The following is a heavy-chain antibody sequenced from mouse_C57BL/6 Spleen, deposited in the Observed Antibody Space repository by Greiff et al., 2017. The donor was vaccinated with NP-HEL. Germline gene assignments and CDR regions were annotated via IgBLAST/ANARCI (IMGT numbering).Heavy chain of an antibody. CDR3: ARGLTGTYAMDY. D-gene: IGHD4-1*01. J-gene: IGHJ4*01. CDR2: LNPNNGGT. V-gene: IGHV1-22*01. CDR1: GYTFTDYN. Sequence: EVQLQQSGPELVKPGASVKMSCKASGYTFTDYNMHWVQQSPGKSLEWIGYLNPNNGGTSYNQTFKGKATLTVNKSSSTAYMELRSLTSEDSAVYYCARGLTGTYAMDYWGQGTSVTVSS.